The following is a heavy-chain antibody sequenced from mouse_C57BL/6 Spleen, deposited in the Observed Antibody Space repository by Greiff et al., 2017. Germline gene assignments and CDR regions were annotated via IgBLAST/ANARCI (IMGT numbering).Heavy chain of an antibody. Sequence: DVKLVESGGDLVKPGGSLKLSCAASGFTFSSYGMSWVRQTPDKRLEWVATISSGGSYTYYPDSVKGRFTISRDNAKNTLYLQMSSLKSEDTAMYYCARHVVTTYYFDYWGQGTTLTVSS. V-gene: IGHV5-6*02. D-gene: IGHD2-1*01. CDR3: ARHVVTTYYFDY. J-gene: IGHJ2*01. CDR2: ISSGGSYT. CDR1: GFTFSSYG.